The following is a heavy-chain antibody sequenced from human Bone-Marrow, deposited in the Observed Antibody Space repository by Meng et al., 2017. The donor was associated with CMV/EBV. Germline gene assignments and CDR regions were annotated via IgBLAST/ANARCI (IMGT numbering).Heavy chain of an antibody. J-gene: IGHJ4*02. CDR3: EKVHRRENIGVGLAAIDY. Sequence: GGSLKLSCAASGFTFSSYGMHWVRQAPGKGLEWVAFIRYDRSNKYYADSVKGRFTISRDNSKNTLYLQMNRLRAEDTAVDYCEKVHRRENIGVGLAAIDYWGQGTLVTVSS. V-gene: IGHV3-30*02. CDR2: IRYDRSNK. D-gene: IGHD2-2*02. CDR1: GFTFSSYG.